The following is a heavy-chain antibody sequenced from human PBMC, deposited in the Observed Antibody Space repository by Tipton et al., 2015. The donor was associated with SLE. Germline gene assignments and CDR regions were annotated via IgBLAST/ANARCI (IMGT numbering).Heavy chain of an antibody. Sequence: SLRLSCAASGFTFSSYNMNWVRQAPGKGLEWVSYISTTGNTIYYADSVKGRFTISRDNAKNSLFLQMNSLRAEDTAVYYCVRGGFGSGLDCWGQGTLVTVSP. J-gene: IGHJ4*02. CDR2: ISTTGNTI. D-gene: IGHD3-10*01. CDR1: GFTFSSYN. CDR3: VRGGFGSGLDC. V-gene: IGHV3-48*01.